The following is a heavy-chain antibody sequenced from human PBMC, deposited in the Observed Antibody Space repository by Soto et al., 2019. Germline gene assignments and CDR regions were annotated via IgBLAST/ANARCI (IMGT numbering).Heavy chain of an antibody. J-gene: IGHJ6*03. CDR2: IYYSGST. CDR1: GGSISSGGYY. CDR3: ARDAVGYCSSTSCYGNYYYYMDV. Sequence: SETLSLTCTVSGGSISSGGYYWSWIRQHPGKGLEWIGYIYYSGSTYYNPSLKSRVTISVDTSKNQFSLKLSSVTAADTAVYYCARDAVGYCSSTSCYGNYYYYMDVWGKGTTVTVSS. D-gene: IGHD2-2*01. V-gene: IGHV4-31*03.